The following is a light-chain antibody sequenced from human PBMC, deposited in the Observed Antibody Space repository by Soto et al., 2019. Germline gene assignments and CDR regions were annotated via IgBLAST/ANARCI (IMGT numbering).Light chain of an antibody. CDR1: QSVLYSSNNKNY. CDR2: WSS. Sequence: DIVMTQSPDSLAVSLGERATINCKSSQSVLYSSNNKNYLAWYQQKPGQPPKLLIYWSSTRQSGVPDRFSGSRSGTDFTLTISSLQAEDVAVYYCHQYYTAPWTFGQGTKVEIK. J-gene: IGKJ1*01. CDR3: HQYYTAPWT. V-gene: IGKV4-1*01.